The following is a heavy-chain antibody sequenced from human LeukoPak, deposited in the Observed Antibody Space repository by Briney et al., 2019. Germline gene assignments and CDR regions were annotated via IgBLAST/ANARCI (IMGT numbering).Heavy chain of an antibody. V-gene: IGHV3-23*01. CDR1: GFTFSSYA. Sequence: PGGSLRLSCAASGFTFSSYAMSWVRQAPGKGLEWVSAISGSGGSTYYADSVKGRFTISRDNSKNTLYFQMNSLRAEDTAVYYCARGASLWTNFEYWGQGTLVTVSS. D-gene: IGHD2-2*01. J-gene: IGHJ4*02. CDR2: ISGSGGST. CDR3: ARGASLWTNFEY.